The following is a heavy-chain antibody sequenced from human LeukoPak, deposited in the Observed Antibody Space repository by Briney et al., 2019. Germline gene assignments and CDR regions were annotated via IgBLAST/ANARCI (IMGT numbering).Heavy chain of an antibody. V-gene: IGHV4-59*11. CDR1: GGSISTHY. CDR2: IYYTGST. Sequence: SETLSLTCTVSGGSISTHYWSWIRQPPGKGLEWIGYIYYTGSTSYNPSLKSRVTMSLDASKNQFSLELNSVTPADTAVYYCARGIYSGSYVDYWGQGTLVTVSS. D-gene: IGHD1-26*01. J-gene: IGHJ4*02. CDR3: ARGIYSGSYVDY.